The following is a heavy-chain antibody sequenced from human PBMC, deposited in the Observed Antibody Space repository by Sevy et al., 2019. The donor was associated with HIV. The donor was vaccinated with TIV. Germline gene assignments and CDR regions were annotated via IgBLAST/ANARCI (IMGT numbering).Heavy chain of an antibody. J-gene: IGHJ5*02. CDR2: IYYSGPT. Sequence: SETLSLTCTVSGGSISSNSYYWVWIRQPPGKGLEWIGSIYYSGPTYYNPSLKSRFTISIDTSKTQFSLKLSSVTAADTTSFYCARLNYGDYSNYFDPWGQGSLVTVSS. CDR1: GGSISSNSYY. CDR3: ARLNYGDYSNYFDP. V-gene: IGHV4-39*01. D-gene: IGHD4-17*01.